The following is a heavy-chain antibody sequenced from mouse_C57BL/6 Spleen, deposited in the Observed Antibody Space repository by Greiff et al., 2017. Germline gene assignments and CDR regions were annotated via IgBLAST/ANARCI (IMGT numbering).Heavy chain of an antibody. CDR2: ISYDGSN. J-gene: IGHJ1*03. Sequence: EVQRVESGPGLVKPSQSLSLTCSVTGYSITSGYYWNWIRQFPGNKLEWMGYISYDGSNNYNPSLKNRISITRDTSKNQFFLKLNSVTTEDTATYYCARPLYDGYYVGYFDVWGTGTTVTVSS. D-gene: IGHD2-3*01. CDR3: ARPLYDGYYVGYFDV. V-gene: IGHV3-6*01. CDR1: GYSITSGYY.